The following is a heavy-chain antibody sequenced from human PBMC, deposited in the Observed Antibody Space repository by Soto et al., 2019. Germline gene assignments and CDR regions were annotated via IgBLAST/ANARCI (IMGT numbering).Heavy chain of an antibody. J-gene: IGHJ1*01. CDR3: VTWADAADEDYFHH. D-gene: IGHD3-16*01. CDR2: INQNGGQK. Sequence: EVQRVESGGGLVQPGGSLRLSCAASGFRFTSSWMSWVRQAPGKGLEWVAHINQNGGQKYYVDSAKGRFTISRDNAKTSLYLQMNSLRVEDTAVFYCVTWADAADEDYFHHWGQGTLVTVSS. CDR1: GFRFTSSW. V-gene: IGHV3-7*01.